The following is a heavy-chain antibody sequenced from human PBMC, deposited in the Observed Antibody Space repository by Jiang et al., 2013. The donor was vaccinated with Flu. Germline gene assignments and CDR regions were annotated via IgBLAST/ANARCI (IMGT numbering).Heavy chain of an antibody. Sequence: LEWLARIDWDDDKFYSTSLKTRLTISKDTSKNQVVLTMTNMDPVDTATYYCARVSSGWHFDYWGQGTLVTVSS. D-gene: IGHD6-19*01. CDR2: IDWDDDK. J-gene: IGHJ4*02. V-gene: IGHV2-70*04. CDR3: ARVSSGWHFDY.